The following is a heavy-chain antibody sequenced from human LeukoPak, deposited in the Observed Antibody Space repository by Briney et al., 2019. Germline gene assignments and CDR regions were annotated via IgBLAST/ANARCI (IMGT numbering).Heavy chain of an antibody. Sequence: SETLSLTCAVYGGSFSGYYWSWIRQPPGKGLEWIGEINHSGSTYYNPSLKSRVTISVDRSKNQFSLKLSSVTAADTAVYYCARDEPYSLRAFDIWGQGTMVTVSS. CDR3: ARDEPYSLRAFDI. CDR1: GGSFSGYY. J-gene: IGHJ3*02. V-gene: IGHV4-34*01. CDR2: INHSGST. D-gene: IGHD2-21*01.